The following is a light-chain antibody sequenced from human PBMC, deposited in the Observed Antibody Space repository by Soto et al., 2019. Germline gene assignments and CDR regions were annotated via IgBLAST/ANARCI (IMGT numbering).Light chain of an antibody. Sequence: EIVLTQSPGTLSLSPGERATLSCRASQSVSSNYLAWYQQKPGQAPRLLIYGASSRATGIPDRFSGSGSGTDFTLTISRLEREDFAVYYCQQYGSSRTFGQGTKVDIK. J-gene: IGKJ1*01. CDR2: GAS. CDR3: QQYGSSRT. V-gene: IGKV3-20*01. CDR1: QSVSSNY.